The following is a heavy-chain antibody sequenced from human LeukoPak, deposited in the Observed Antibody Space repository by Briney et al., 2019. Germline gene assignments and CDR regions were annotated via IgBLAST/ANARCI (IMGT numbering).Heavy chain of an antibody. Sequence: PGGSLRLSCAASGFTVSSNYMSWVRQAPGKGLEWVSVIYSGGSTYYADSVKGRFTISRDNSKNTVYLQMNSLRAEDTAVDYCARDLLRGSSRGWFWGQGTLVTVSS. D-gene: IGHD6-19*01. CDR2: IYSGGST. V-gene: IGHV3-53*01. J-gene: IGHJ4*02. CDR1: GFTVSSNY. CDR3: ARDLLRGSSRGWF.